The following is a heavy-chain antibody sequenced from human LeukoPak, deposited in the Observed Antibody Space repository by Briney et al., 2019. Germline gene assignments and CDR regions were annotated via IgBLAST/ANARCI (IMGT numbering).Heavy chain of an antibody. CDR2: IYHSGST. CDR1: GGSISSGGYS. V-gene: IGHV4-30-2*01. Sequence: SETLSLTCAVSGGSISSGGYSWSWIRQPPGKGLEWIGYIYHSGSTYYNPSLKSRVTISVDRSKNQFFLKLSSVTAAATAVYYCARALSGYVGYYFDYWGQGILVTVSS. CDR3: ARALSGYVGYYFDY. D-gene: IGHD3-22*01. J-gene: IGHJ4*02.